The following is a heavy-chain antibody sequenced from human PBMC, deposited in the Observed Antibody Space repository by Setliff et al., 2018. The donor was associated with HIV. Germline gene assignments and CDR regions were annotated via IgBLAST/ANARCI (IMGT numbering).Heavy chain of an antibody. CDR3: ARDRGSYNFWSGLARGDNWFDP. V-gene: IGHV4-39*07. J-gene: IGHJ5*02. Sequence: SETLSLTCTVSGGSISSGGYYWGWIRQPPGKGLEWIGYIFYTGSTYYNPSLKSRVTMSVDTSKNQFSLNLTSVTAADTAVYYCARDRGSYNFWSGLARGDNWFDPWGQGTLVTVSS. CDR1: GGSISSGGYY. D-gene: IGHD3-3*01. CDR2: IFYTGST.